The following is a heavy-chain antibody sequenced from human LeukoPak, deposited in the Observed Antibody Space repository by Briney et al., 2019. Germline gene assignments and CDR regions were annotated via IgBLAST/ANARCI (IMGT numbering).Heavy chain of an antibody. CDR3: ASTLVSDYYDSSGYYDY. D-gene: IGHD3-22*01. CDR2: IIPILGIA. CDR1: GGTFSSYA. Sequence: VASVKVSCKASGGTFSSYAISRVRQAPGQGLEWMGRIIPILGIANYAQKFQGRVTITADKSTSTAYMELSSLRSEDTAVYYCASTLVSDYYDSSGYYDYWGQGTLVTVSS. J-gene: IGHJ4*02. V-gene: IGHV1-69*04.